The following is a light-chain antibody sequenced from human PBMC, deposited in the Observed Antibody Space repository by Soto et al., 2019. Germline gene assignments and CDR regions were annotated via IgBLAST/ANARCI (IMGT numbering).Light chain of an antibody. CDR2: KAS. Sequence: DIQMTQSPSTLSASPGDRVTITCRASQSLNSWLAWYQQKPGKAPKLLIYKASNLESGVPSRFSGSGSGTHFTLTISSLQPDDFATYYCQQYNNYPYTFGQGTKLEI. J-gene: IGKJ2*01. CDR3: QQYNNYPYT. CDR1: QSLNSW. V-gene: IGKV1-5*03.